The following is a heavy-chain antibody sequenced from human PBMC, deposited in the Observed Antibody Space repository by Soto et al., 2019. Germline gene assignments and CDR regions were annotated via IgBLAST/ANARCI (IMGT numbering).Heavy chain of an antibody. CDR3: ARVYCSSSSCGMDV. J-gene: IGHJ6*02. D-gene: IGHD2-2*01. CDR2: ISGSGDYT. V-gene: IGHV3-23*01. CDR1: EFTFSSYA. Sequence: PWGSLRISGAACEFTFSSYAMTWVRQAPGKGLEWVSSISGSGDYTYYADSVKGRFTISRDNSKNTLYLQMNSLRAEDTAVYYCARVYCSSSSCGMDVWGQGTTVTVSS.